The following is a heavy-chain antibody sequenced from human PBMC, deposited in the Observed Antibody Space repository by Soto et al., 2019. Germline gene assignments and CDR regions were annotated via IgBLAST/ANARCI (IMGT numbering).Heavy chain of an antibody. Sequence: QVQLVQSGAEVKKPGASVKVSCKASGYTFTGYYMHWVRQAPGQGLEWMGWINPNSGGTNYAQKFQGWVTMTRDTSVSTAYMVLSRLTSDDTAVYYCERGSWSYLNWYFDLWGRGTLVTVSS. CDR3: ERGSWSYLNWYFDL. D-gene: IGHD1-26*01. CDR1: GYTFTGYY. CDR2: INPNSGGT. V-gene: IGHV1-2*04. J-gene: IGHJ2*01.